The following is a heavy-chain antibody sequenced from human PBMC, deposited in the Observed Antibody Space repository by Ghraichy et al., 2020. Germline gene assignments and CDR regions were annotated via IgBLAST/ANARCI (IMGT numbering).Heavy chain of an antibody. V-gene: IGHV3-48*02. Sequence: GGSLRLSCTASGFTFSDYNMNWVRQAPGKGLEWVSYISIGSNTIYYADSVKGRFTISRDNVKNSLYLQMNSLRDEDTAVYYCARDYKCGFDYWGKGAMVTVSS. CDR2: ISIGSNTI. D-gene: IGHD1-1*01. CDR3: ARDYKCGFDY. CDR1: GFTFSDYN. J-gene: IGHJ4*02.